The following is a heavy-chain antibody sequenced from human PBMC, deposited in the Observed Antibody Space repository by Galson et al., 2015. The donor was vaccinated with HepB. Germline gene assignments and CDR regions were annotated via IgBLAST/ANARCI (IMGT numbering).Heavy chain of an antibody. D-gene: IGHD3-10*02. CDR1: GITFTSYA. Sequence: SCAASGITFTSYAMSWVRQAPGKGLEWVSGIIGSGGSTYYADSVEGRFTISRDNSKNTLFLQMNNVRAEDTAVYYCAKRRGRMFQFSNHYSYYAMDVWGQGTTVTVSS. J-gene: IGHJ6*02. V-gene: IGHV3-23*01. CDR2: IIGSGGST. CDR3: AKRRGRMFQFSNHYSYYAMDV.